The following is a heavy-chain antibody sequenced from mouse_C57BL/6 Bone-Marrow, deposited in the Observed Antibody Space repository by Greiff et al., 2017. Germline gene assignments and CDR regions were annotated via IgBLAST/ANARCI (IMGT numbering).Heavy chain of an antibody. J-gene: IGHJ1*03. V-gene: IGHV1-59*01. CDR3: AFYYGSSYGYFDV. CDR1: GYTFTSYW. Sequence: QVQLQQPGAELVRPGTSVKLSCKASGYTFTSYWMHWVTQRPGQGLEWIGVIDPSDSYTNYNQKFQGKATLTADTSSGTAYMQLSSLTSEDSAVDYCAFYYGSSYGYFDVWGKGTTVTVSS. CDR2: IDPSDSYT. D-gene: IGHD1-1*01.